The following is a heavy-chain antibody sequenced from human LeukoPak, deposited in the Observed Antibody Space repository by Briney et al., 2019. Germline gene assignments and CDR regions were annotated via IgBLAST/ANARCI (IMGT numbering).Heavy chain of an antibody. CDR2: IYYSGST. D-gene: IGHD6-6*01. CDR3: AREAHSSSYFDY. V-gene: IGHV4-59*01. J-gene: IGHJ4*02. CDR1: GCSISSYY. Sequence: SETLSLTCTVSGCSISSYYWSWIRQPPGKGLEWIGYIYYSGSTNYNPSLKSRVTISVDTSKNQFSLQLSAVTAADTAVYYCAREAHSSSYFDYWGQGTLVTVSS.